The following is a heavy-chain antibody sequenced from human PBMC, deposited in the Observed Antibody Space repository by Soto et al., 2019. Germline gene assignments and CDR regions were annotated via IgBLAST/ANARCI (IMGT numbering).Heavy chain of an antibody. Sequence: TSETLSLTCTVSGGSISSYYWSWIRQPPGKGLEWIGYIYYSGSTNYNPSLKSRVTISVDTSKNQFSLKLSSVTAADTAVYYCARVAAAGYFDYWGQGTLVTVSS. CDR3: ARVAAAGYFDY. CDR1: GGSISSYY. CDR2: IYYSGST. J-gene: IGHJ4*02. V-gene: IGHV4-59*01. D-gene: IGHD6-13*01.